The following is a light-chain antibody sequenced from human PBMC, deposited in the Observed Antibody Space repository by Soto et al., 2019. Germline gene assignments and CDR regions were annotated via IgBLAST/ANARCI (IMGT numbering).Light chain of an antibody. V-gene: IGKV3-11*01. CDR3: QQRSNWPPMYT. J-gene: IGKJ2*01. Sequence: EIVLTQTPVTLSLSPGERATLSCRASQSVSSYLAWYQQKPGQAPRLLIYDASNRATGIPARFSGSGSGTDFTITISSLEPEDFAVYYCQQRSNWPPMYTFGQGTKLEIK. CDR2: DAS. CDR1: QSVSSY.